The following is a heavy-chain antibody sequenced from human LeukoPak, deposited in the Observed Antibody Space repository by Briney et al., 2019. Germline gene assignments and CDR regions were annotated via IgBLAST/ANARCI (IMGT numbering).Heavy chain of an antibody. V-gene: IGHV4-61*01. Sequence: SETLSLTCTVSGGSVSSGSYYWSWIRQPPGKGLEWIGYIYYSGSTNYNPSLKSRVTISVDTSKNQFSLKLSSVTAADTAVYYCARGRANDYWGRGTLVTVSS. J-gene: IGHJ4*02. CDR3: ARGRANDY. CDR1: GGSVSSGSYY. CDR2: IYYSGST.